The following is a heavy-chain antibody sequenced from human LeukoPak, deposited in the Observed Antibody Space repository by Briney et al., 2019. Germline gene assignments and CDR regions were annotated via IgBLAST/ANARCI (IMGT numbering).Heavy chain of an antibody. D-gene: IGHD6-13*01. V-gene: IGHV3-30-3*01. J-gene: IGHJ4*02. CDR2: ISYDGSHK. Sequence: GGSLRLSCTASGFTFSNYAMHWVRQAPGKGLEWVTVISYDGSHKYYADSVKGRFTISSDTSKNTLYLQMNSLRAEDTAVYYCARDRVAAAGTVGYWGQGTLVTVSS. CDR1: GFTFSNYA. CDR3: ARDRVAAAGTVGY.